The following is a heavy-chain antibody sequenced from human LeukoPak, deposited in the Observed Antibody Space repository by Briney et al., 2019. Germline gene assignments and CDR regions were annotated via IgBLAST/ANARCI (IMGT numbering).Heavy chain of an antibody. CDR3: ARSPTTGRFDP. Sequence: GASVKVSCKASGYNFGANYMHWVRQAPGQGLEWMGWINPNSGGTNYAQKFQGRVTMTRDTSISTAYMELSRLRSDDTAVYYCARSPTTGRFDPWGQGTLVTVSS. V-gene: IGHV1-2*02. CDR2: INPNSGGT. CDR1: GYNFGANY. D-gene: IGHD1-26*01. J-gene: IGHJ5*02.